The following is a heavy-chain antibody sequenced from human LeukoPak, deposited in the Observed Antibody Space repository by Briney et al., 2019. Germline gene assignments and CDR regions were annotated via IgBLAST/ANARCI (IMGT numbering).Heavy chain of an antibody. D-gene: IGHD2-8*01. V-gene: IGHV3-11*04. J-gene: IGHJ5*02. CDR3: VRVVRGYSNRFDP. CDR2: ISSSGSTI. CDR1: GFTSSDYY. Sequence: PGGSLRLSCAASGFTSSDYYMSWIRQAPGKGLEWVSYISSSGSTIYYADSVKGRFTISRDNAKNRLYLQMNSLRAEDTAVYYCVRVVRGYSNRFDPWGQGTLVTVSS.